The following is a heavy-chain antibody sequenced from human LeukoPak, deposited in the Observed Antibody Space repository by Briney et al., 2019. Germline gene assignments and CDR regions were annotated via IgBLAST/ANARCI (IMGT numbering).Heavy chain of an antibody. J-gene: IGHJ6*04. Sequence: PGGSLRLSCAASGFTFSIHLMSWVRQAPGKGLEWVANIKPDGSEQYYVDSVKGRFTISRDNAKNSLYLQMNSLRAEDTAVYYCAELGITMIGGVWGKGTTVTISS. CDR2: IKPDGSEQ. CDR3: AELGITMIGGV. V-gene: IGHV3-7*01. CDR1: GFTFSIHL. D-gene: IGHD3-10*02.